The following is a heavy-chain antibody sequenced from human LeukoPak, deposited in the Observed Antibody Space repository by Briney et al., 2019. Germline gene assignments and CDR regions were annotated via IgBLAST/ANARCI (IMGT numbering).Heavy chain of an antibody. J-gene: IGHJ4*02. D-gene: IGHD3-10*01. CDR1: GFTFSSYG. CDR3: ARGSGLRGVTLFDY. CDR2: ISYDGSNK. Sequence: GGCLRLSCAASGFTFSSYGMHWVRQAAGKGLEWVAVISYDGSNKYYADSVKGRFTISRDNSKNTLYLQMNSLRAEDTAVYYCARGSGLRGVTLFDYWGQGTLVTVSS. V-gene: IGHV3-30*03.